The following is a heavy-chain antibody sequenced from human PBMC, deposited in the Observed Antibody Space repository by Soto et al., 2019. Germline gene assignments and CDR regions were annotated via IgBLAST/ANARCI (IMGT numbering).Heavy chain of an antibody. Sequence: EVQLLESGGKLVQPGGSLTLSCAASGFTFSTYAMACVRQAPGKGLEWVSGVSASGLNTDYADPGKGRFYISRDNSKNTVSLHMNRLRAEDTALYYCAEDRPRRTSGYFFDDWGQGTPVTVSS. CDR3: AEDRPRRTSGYFFDD. J-gene: IGHJ4*02. D-gene: IGHD7-27*01. CDR2: VSASGLNT. CDR1: GFTFSTYA. V-gene: IGHV3-23*01.